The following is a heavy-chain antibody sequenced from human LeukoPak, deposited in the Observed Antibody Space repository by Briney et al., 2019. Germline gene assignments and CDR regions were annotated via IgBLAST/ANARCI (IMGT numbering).Heavy chain of an antibody. Sequence: PGGSLRLSCAASGFTFSSYSMNWVRQAPGKGLEWVSSINSSSSYIYYADSVKGRFTISRDNARNSLYLQMNSLRAEDTAVYYCARETYCGGDCYVQYYFDCWGQGTLVTVSS. D-gene: IGHD2-21*02. V-gene: IGHV3-21*01. CDR1: GFTFSSYS. J-gene: IGHJ4*02. CDR3: ARETYCGGDCYVQYYFDC. CDR2: INSSSSYI.